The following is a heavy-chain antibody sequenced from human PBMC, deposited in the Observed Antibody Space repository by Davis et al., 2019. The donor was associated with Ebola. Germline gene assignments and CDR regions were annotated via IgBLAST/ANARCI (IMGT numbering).Heavy chain of an antibody. CDR2: IYYSGST. J-gene: IGHJ5*02. D-gene: IGHD1-26*01. CDR1: GGSISSYY. V-gene: IGHV4-59*12. Sequence: MPSETLSLTCTVSGGSISSYYWSWIRQPPGKGLEWIGNIYYSGSTNYNPSLKSRVTISVDTSKNQFSLKLSSVTAADTAVYYCARGYSGWFDPWGQGTLVTVSS. CDR3: ARGYSGWFDP.